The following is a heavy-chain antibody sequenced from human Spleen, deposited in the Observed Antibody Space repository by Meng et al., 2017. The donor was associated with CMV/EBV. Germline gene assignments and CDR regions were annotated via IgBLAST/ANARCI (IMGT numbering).Heavy chain of an antibody. CDR1: GGSFSGYY. V-gene: IGHV4-34*01. CDR3: ARYNVVRGLNYYYYGMDV. J-gene: IGHJ6*02. Sequence: SETLSLTCAVYGGSFSGYYWSWIRQPPGKGLEWIGEINHSGSTNYNPSLKSRVTISVDTSKNQFSLKLSSVTAADTAVYYCARYNVVRGLNYYYYGMDVWGQGTTVTVSS. CDR2: INHSGST. D-gene: IGHD3-10*01.